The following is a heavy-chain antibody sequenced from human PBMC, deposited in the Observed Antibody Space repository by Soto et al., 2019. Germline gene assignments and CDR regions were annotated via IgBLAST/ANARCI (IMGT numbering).Heavy chain of an antibody. J-gene: IGHJ6*02. V-gene: IGHV5-51*01. D-gene: IGHD2-2*02. CDR3: ARLPDTYYYYYGMDV. CDR2: IYPGDSDT. Sequence: PGESLKISCKGSGYSFTSYWIGWVRQMPGKGLEWMGIIYPGDSDTRYSPSLQGQVTISADRSISTAYLQWSSLKASDTAMYYCARLPDTYYYYYGMDVWGQGTTVTVSS. CDR1: GYSFTSYW.